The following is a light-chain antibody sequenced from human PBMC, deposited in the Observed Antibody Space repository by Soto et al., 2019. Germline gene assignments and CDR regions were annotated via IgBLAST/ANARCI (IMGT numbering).Light chain of an antibody. CDR2: AAS. CDR1: QDIASW. CDR3: QQYNTYPIT. Sequence: DIQMTQSPSSLSASVGDRVTITCRASQDIASWLAWYQQKPGKAPESLIYAASTLQSGVPSRFTGSGTGTDFTLTISSLQPEDFATYYCQQYNTYPITFGQGTRLEIK. V-gene: IGKV1D-16*01. J-gene: IGKJ5*01.